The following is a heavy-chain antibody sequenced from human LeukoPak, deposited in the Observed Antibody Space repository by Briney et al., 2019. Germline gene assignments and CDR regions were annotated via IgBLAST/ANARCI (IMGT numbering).Heavy chain of an antibody. Sequence: GGSLRLSCAASGFTFSSFTMQWVRQAPGKGLEYVSAISSNGGSTYYANSVKGRFTISRDNSKSSPYLQMGSLRADDMGVYYCARATNNYGGNSDYWGQGTLVTVSS. CDR1: GFTFSSFT. D-gene: IGHD4-23*01. CDR2: ISSNGGST. CDR3: ARATNNYGGNSDY. J-gene: IGHJ4*02. V-gene: IGHV3-64*01.